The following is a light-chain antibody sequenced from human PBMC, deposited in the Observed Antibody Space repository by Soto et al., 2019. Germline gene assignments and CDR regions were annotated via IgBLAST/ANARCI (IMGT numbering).Light chain of an antibody. Sequence: QSALTQPASVSGSPGQSITISCTGTSSDIGGYNYVSWYQQQAGKAPKLMIYEVSNRPSGVSNRFSGSKSGNTASLTISGLQAEDEADYYCSSYTNISPVWVFGGGTKLTVL. CDR2: EVS. V-gene: IGLV2-14*01. CDR3: SSYTNISPVWV. J-gene: IGLJ3*02. CDR1: SSDIGGYNY.